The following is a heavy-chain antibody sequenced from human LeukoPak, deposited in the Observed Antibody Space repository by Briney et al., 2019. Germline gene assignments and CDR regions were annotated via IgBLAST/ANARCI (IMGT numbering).Heavy chain of an antibody. J-gene: IGHJ6*02. CDR1: GFTFSSYG. V-gene: IGHV3-33*01. D-gene: IGHD5-18*01. CDR3: ARGIQLWLVNYYGMDV. Sequence: GGSLRLSCAASGFTFSSYGMHWVRQAPGKGLEWVAVIWYDGSNKYYADSVKGRFTIYRDNSKNTLYLQMNSLRAEDTAVYYCARGIQLWLVNYYGMDVWGQGTTVTVSS. CDR2: IWYDGSNK.